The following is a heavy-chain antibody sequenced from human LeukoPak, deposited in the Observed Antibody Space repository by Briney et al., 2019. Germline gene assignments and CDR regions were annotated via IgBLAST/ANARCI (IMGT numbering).Heavy chain of an antibody. V-gene: IGHV4-39*07. CDR2: INHSGST. CDR1: GGSISSSSYY. CDR3: ARRYYDSSGYPHFDY. D-gene: IGHD3-22*01. Sequence: SETLSLTCTVSGGSISSSSYYWSWIRQPPGKGLEWIGEINHSGSTNYNPSLKSRVTISVDTSKNQFSLKLSSVTAADTAVYYCARRYYDSSGYPHFDYWGQGTLVTVSS. J-gene: IGHJ4*02.